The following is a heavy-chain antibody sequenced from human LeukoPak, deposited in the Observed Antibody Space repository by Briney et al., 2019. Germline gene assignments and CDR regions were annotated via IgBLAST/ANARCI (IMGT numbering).Heavy chain of an antibody. V-gene: IGHV4-61*02. CDR3: AREGDYGDYSKSFYYMDV. CDR1: GGSISSGSYY. D-gene: IGHD4-17*01. J-gene: IGHJ6*03. CDR2: IYTSENT. Sequence: PSQTLSLTCTVSGGSISSGSYYWSWIRQPAGKGLEWIGRIYTSENTDYNPSLKSRVTMSVDMSTSQFSLRLTSVTAADTAVYYCAREGDYGDYSKSFYYMDVWGKGTTVTVSS.